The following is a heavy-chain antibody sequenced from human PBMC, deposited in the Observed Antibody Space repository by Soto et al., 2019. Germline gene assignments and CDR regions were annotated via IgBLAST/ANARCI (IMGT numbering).Heavy chain of an antibody. CDR3: AREVQYDYVWGSYRPSNNWFDP. CDR2: IYYSGST. J-gene: IGHJ5*02. V-gene: IGHV4-59*12. D-gene: IGHD3-16*02. Sequence: PSETLSLTCTVSGGSISSYYWSWIRQPPGKGLEWIGYIYYSGSTYYNPSLKSRVTISVDTSKNQFSLKLSSVTAADTAVYYCAREVQYDYVWGSYRPSNNWFDPWGQGTLVTVSS. CDR1: GGSISSYY.